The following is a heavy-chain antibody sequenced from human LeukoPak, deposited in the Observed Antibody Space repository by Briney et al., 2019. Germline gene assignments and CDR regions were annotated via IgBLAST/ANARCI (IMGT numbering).Heavy chain of an antibody. J-gene: IGHJ3*02. D-gene: IGHD3-9*01. Sequence: GGSLRLSCAASGFTFDDYAMHWVRRAPGKGLEWVSSISSSSSYIYYADSVKGRFTISRDNAKNSLYLQMNSLRAEDTAVYYCARGPEGRYFDWLLLPDAFDIWGQGTMVTVSS. CDR2: ISSSSSYI. CDR3: ARGPEGRYFDWLLLPDAFDI. V-gene: IGHV3-21*04. CDR1: GFTFDDYA.